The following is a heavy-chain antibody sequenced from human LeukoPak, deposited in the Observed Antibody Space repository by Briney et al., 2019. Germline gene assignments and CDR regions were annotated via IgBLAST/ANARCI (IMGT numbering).Heavy chain of an antibody. CDR3: ARGMSYDSSGYYWSFDY. CDR2: INPNSGGT. J-gene: IGHJ4*02. D-gene: IGHD3-22*01. V-gene: IGHV1-2*02. Sequence: ASVKVSCKASGYTFTGYYMHWVRQAPGQGLEWMGWINPNSGGTNYAQKFQGRVTMTRGTSISTAYMELSRLRSDDTAVYYCARGMSYDSSGYYWSFDYWGQGTLVTVSS. CDR1: GYTFTGYY.